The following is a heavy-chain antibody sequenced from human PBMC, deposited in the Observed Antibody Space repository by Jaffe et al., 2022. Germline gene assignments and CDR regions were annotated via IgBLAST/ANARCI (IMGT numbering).Heavy chain of an antibody. V-gene: IGHV4-39*01. CDR2: LYHDGDT. CDR3: ARGPYHFDD. J-gene: IGHJ4*02. CDR1: GGSISGSYSY. Sequence: QLQLQESGPRLVKPSETLSLTCGVSGGSISGSYSYWGWVRQPPGKGLEWIATLYHDGDTYYNPSHKSRVTISVDMSKNQFSLKVNSVTAADTAIYYCARGPYHFDDWGQGSLVTVSS.